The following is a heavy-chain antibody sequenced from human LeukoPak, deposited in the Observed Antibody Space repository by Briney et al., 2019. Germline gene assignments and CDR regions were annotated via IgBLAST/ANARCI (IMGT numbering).Heavy chain of an antibody. CDR1: GGTISSYY. V-gene: IGHV4-59*01. D-gene: IGHD3-16*01. Sequence: SETLSLTCTVSGGTISSYYWSWIRQPPGKGLEWIGYIYYSGSTNYNPSLKSRVTISVDTSKNQFSLKLSSVTAADTAVYYCARESLGEFDYWGQGTLVTVSS. CDR2: IYYSGST. J-gene: IGHJ4*02. CDR3: ARESLGEFDY.